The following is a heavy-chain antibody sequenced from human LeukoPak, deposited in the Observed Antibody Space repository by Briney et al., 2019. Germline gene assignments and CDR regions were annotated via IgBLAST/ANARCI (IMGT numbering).Heavy chain of an antibody. Sequence: GSLRLSCAASGFTFSSYTMNWVRQAPGKGLEWVSSITSGGVNTYYATSVKGRFTISRDNAKNSLFLQMNSLRAEDTAIYYCAKVQDGSFWYESFQHWGQGTLVTVSS. V-gene: IGHV3-21*01. CDR2: ITSGGVNT. D-gene: IGHD6-19*01. CDR3: AKVQDGSFWYESFQH. J-gene: IGHJ1*01. CDR1: GFTFSSYT.